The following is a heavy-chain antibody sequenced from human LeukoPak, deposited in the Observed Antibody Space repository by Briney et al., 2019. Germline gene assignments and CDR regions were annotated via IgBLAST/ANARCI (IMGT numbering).Heavy chain of an antibody. Sequence: PGGSLRLSCAASGFTFSSYAMHWVRQAPGKELEWVAVISYDGSNKYYADSVKGRFTISRDNSKNTLYLQMNSLRAEDTAVYYCARDPPPAASYGMDVRGQGTTVTVSS. CDR3: ARDPPPAASYGMDV. D-gene: IGHD2-2*01. V-gene: IGHV3-30-3*01. J-gene: IGHJ6*02. CDR1: GFTFSSYA. CDR2: ISYDGSNK.